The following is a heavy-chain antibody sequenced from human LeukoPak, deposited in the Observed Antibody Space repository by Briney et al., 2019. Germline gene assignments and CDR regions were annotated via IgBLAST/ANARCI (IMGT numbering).Heavy chain of an antibody. V-gene: IGHV4-30-4*08. CDR1: GGSISSGDYY. CDR3: ARGGSGSYYVGPFDY. CDR2: IYYSGST. Sequence: PSETLSLTCTVSGGSISSGDYYWSWIRQPPGKGLEWIGYIYYSGSTYYNPSLKSRVTISVDTSKNQFSLMLSSVTAADTAVYYCARGGSGSYYVGPFDYWGQGTLVTVSS. J-gene: IGHJ4*02. D-gene: IGHD1-26*01.